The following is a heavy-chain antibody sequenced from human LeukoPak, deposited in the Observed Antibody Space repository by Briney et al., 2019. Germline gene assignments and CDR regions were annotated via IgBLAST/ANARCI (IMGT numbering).Heavy chain of an antibody. D-gene: IGHD2-15*01. Sequence: GGSLRLSCAASGFTFSSYSMNWVRQAPGKGLEWVSSISSSSRYIYYGDSVKGRFTISRDNAKNSLYLDMSSLRADDTAVYYCARAENSGSGGLDPWGQGTLVTVSS. CDR3: ARAENSGSGGLDP. J-gene: IGHJ5*02. CDR2: ISSSSRYI. V-gene: IGHV3-21*01. CDR1: GFTFSSYS.